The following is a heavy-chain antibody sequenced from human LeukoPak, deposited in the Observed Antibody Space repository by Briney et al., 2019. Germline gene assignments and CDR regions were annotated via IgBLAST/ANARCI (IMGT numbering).Heavy chain of an antibody. CDR2: ISGSGGST. V-gene: IGHV3-23*01. D-gene: IGHD3-22*01. Sequence: SGGSLRLSCAASGFTFSSYAMSWVRQAPGKGLEWVSGISGSGGSTYYADSVKGRFTISRDNSKNTLYLQMNSLRAEDTVVYYCAKVIYYYDSSGYRRPSWFDPWGQGTLVTVSS. CDR3: AKVIYYYDSSGYRRPSWFDP. CDR1: GFTFSSYA. J-gene: IGHJ5*02.